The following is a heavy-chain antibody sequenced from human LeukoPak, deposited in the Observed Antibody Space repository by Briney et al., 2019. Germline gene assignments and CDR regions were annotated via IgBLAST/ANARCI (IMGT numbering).Heavy chain of an antibody. D-gene: IGHD3-10*01. CDR1: GGSISSSFYY. CDR3: ARAPSNMVRGVIYYFDY. CDR2: IYHSGST. Sequence: PSETLSLTCTVSGGSISSSFYYWGWIRQPPGKGLEWIGYIYHSGSTYYNPSLKSRITISVDRSKNHFSLKLSSVTAADTAVYYCARAPSNMVRGVIYYFDYWGQGTLVTDSS. V-gene: IGHV4-39*07. J-gene: IGHJ4*02.